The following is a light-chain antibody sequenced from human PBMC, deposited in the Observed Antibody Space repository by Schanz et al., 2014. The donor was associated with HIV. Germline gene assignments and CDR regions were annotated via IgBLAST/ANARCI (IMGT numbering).Light chain of an antibody. V-gene: IGLV6-57*02. CDR3: QSYDISNPGI. CDR2: ETD. J-gene: IGLJ2*01. CDR1: SGSIASNY. Sequence: NFMLTQPHSVSESPGKTVTISCTSNSGSIASNYVQWYQQRPGSAPITLIFETDQRHSGVPDRFSGSIDSSSNSATLSISGLQTEDEADYYCQSYDISNPGIFGGGTKLTVL.